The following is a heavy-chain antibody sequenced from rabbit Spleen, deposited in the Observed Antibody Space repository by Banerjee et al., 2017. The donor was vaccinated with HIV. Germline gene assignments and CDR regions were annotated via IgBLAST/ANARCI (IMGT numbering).Heavy chain of an antibody. CDR3: ARDDVNIGGCYFNL. J-gene: IGHJ4*01. CDR1: GFSFSSRYY. D-gene: IGHD1-1*01. Sequence: QSLEESGGDLVKPGASLTLTCTASGFSFSSRYYMCWVRQAPGKGLEWIACIYAGSSGSTYYASWAKGRFTISKTSSTTVTLQLTSLTAADTATYFCARDDVNIGGCYFNLWGPGTLVTVS. CDR2: IYAGSSGST. V-gene: IGHV1S40*01.